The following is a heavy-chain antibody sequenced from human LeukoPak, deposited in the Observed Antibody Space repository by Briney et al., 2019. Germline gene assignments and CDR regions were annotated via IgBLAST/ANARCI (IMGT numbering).Heavy chain of an antibody. CDR1: GFTFSAYS. V-gene: IGHV3-7*01. CDR2: IKQDGSEK. D-gene: IGHD2-2*02. Sequence: PGGSLRLSCATSGFTFSAYSLTWVRQAPGKGLEWVANIKQDGSEKYYVDSVKGRFTISRDSANNSLYLQLNSLRAEDTAVYYCARERGGFCSGTSCYKAFDIWGQGTMVTVSS. CDR3: ARERGGFCSGTSCYKAFDI. J-gene: IGHJ3*02.